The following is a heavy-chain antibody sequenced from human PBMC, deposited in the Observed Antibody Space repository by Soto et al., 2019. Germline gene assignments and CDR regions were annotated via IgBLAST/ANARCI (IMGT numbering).Heavy chain of an antibody. Sequence: EVQLVESVGGFVQRGGSLRLSCAVSGLTFSTNTINWVRQAPGKGLEWVSYISTSSTAIYYADSVKGRFTISRDDAKSSLYLQMNSLRDEDTAVYYCVITDSGRERGYWGQGTLVTVSS. J-gene: IGHJ4*02. CDR2: ISTSSTAI. CDR1: GLTFSTNT. CDR3: VITDSGRERGY. V-gene: IGHV3-48*02. D-gene: IGHD3-10*01.